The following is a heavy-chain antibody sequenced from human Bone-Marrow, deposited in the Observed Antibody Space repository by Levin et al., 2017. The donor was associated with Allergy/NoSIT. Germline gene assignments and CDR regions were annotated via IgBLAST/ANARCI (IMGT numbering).Heavy chain of an antibody. V-gene: IGHV4-34*01. D-gene: IGHD6-25*01. Sequence: KSSETLSLTCAVSGGSIRGYYWTWIRQPPGKGLECIGEINHSGRTNYNPSLESRVTVSVDTSKNHFSLKLTSVTAADTGLYYCARGAAFDPWGQGTLVTVSS. CDR1: GGSIRGYY. J-gene: IGHJ5*02. CDR2: INHSGRT. CDR3: ARGAAFDP.